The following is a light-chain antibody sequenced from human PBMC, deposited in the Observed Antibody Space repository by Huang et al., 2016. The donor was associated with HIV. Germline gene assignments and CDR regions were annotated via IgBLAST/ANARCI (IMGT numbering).Light chain of an antibody. CDR2: AAS. Sequence: IQLTQSPSSLSASVGDRVTINCRASQGVRSYLAWYQQKPGKVPKLLIYAASTLQSGVPSRFSVSGSGTDFTLTISSLQPEDFATYYCQQLYDYPLTFGPGTKVDIK. V-gene: IGKV1-9*01. J-gene: IGKJ3*01. CDR3: QQLYDYPLT. CDR1: QGVRSY.